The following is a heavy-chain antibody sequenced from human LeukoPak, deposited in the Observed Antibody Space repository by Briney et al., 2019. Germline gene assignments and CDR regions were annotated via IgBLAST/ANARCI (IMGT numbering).Heavy chain of an antibody. CDR1: GFTFSNFA. Sequence: GTSLRLSCAASGFTFSNFAMHWVRQGPGKGLEWVAAMSYVGNNKYYADSVRGRFTISRDDSKNTLYLQVNSLRPDDTAVYYCAREAPRITVAAPHFDYWGQGTLVTVSS. CDR2: MSYVGNNK. V-gene: IGHV3-30-3*01. CDR3: AREAPRITVAAPHFDY. J-gene: IGHJ4*02. D-gene: IGHD6-13*01.